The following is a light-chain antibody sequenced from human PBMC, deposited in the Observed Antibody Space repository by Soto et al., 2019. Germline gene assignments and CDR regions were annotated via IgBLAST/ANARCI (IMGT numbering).Light chain of an antibody. CDR2: DAS. CDR3: QQRSNWPIT. J-gene: IGKJ5*01. V-gene: IGKV3-11*01. Sequence: EIVLTQSPATLYLSPGERATLSCRASQSVSSYLAWYQQKPGQAPRLLIYDASNRATGIPARFSGSGSGTYFTLTISSLEPEDFAVYYCQQRSNWPITFGQGTRLEIK. CDR1: QSVSSY.